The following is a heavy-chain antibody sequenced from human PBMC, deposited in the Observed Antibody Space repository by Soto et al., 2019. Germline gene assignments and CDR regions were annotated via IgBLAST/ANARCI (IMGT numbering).Heavy chain of an antibody. D-gene: IGHD3-9*01. V-gene: IGHV3-74*01. CDR1: GFTFSSYW. Sequence: PGGSLRLSCAASGFTFSSYWMHWVRQAPGKGLVWVSRINSDGSSTSYADSVKGRFTISRDNAKSTLYLQMNSLRAEDTAVYYCARDYYDILTGYYYGMDVWGQGTTVTVSS. CDR3: ARDYYDILTGYYYGMDV. CDR2: INSDGSST. J-gene: IGHJ6*02.